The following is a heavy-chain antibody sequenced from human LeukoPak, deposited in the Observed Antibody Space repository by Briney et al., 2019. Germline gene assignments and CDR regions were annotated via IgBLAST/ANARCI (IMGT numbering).Heavy chain of an antibody. CDR3: ARGLIGRYTFDY. D-gene: IGHD3-10*01. Sequence: GRSLRLSCAASGFTFSDYNMHWVRQAPGKGLDWVALMSPDGNKKYYADPVKGRFTISRDNSKNTVDLQLNSLRAEDTAVYYCARGLIGRYTFDYYGQGTLVTVSS. CDR1: GFTFSDYN. CDR2: MSPDGNKK. J-gene: IGHJ4*02. V-gene: IGHV3-30-3*01.